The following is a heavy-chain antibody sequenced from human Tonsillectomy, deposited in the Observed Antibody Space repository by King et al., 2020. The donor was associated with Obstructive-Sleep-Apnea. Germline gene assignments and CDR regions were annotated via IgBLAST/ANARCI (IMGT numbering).Heavy chain of an antibody. Sequence: QLQESGPGLVKPSETLSLTCTVSGGSISSSSFYWGWIRQPPGKGLEWIGSIYYDGSAHFNTSLKSRVFISVDTSKNQFSLNLSSVTAADTAVYYCAGDRGGFRSSGYPPPWGQGILVTVSS. V-gene: IGHV4-39*07. J-gene: IGHJ5*02. CDR1: GGSISSSSFY. D-gene: IGHD6-19*01. CDR2: IYYDGSA. CDR3: AGDRGGFRSSGYPPP.